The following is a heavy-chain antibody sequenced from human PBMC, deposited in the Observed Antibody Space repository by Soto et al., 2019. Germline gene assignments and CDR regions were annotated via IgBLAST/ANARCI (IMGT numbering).Heavy chain of an antibody. J-gene: IGHJ3*02. CDR1: GDSVSSNSAA. Sequence: SQTLSLTCAISGDSVSSNSAAWNWIRQSPSRGLEWLGRTYYRSKWYNDYAVSVKSRITINPDTSKNQFSLQLNSVTPEDTAVYYCARDRGSSGWSVDAFDIWGQGTMATVSS. D-gene: IGHD6-19*01. CDR3: ARDRGSSGWSVDAFDI. V-gene: IGHV6-1*01. CDR2: TYYRSKWYN.